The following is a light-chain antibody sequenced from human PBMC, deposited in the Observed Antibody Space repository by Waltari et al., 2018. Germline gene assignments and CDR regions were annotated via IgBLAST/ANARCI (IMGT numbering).Light chain of an antibody. CDR2: EAS. CDR1: QSVRTY. V-gene: IGKV3-11*01. Sequence: EIVLTHSPATLSLSPGERDTLSCRASQSVRTYLAWYQHRPGQAPRLLIYEASNRATGVPARFSGSGSGTDFTLTISGLQPEDFAVYYCQERSNWPGGAFGGGTKVEIK. J-gene: IGKJ4*01. CDR3: QERSNWPGGA.